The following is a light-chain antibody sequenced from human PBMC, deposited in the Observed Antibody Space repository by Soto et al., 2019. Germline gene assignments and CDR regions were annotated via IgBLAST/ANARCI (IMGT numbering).Light chain of an antibody. CDR1: QSVSSS. V-gene: IGKV3-15*01. Sequence: EIVVTQSQATLSVSPEERVTLSCRASQSVSSSLAWYQQRPGQAPRLLIYDTSTRAAGISARFSGSGSGTEFTLTISSLQSEDFAVYYCQQYIDWPPGTFGQGTAVEIK. CDR2: DTS. J-gene: IGKJ1*01. CDR3: QQYIDWPPGT.